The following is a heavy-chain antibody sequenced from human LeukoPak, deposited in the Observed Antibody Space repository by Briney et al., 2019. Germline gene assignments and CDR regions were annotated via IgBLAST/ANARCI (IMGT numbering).Heavy chain of an antibody. CDR3: ARDPAVDIVVVPAAGDY. CDR1: GYTFTSYG. Sequence: ASVKVSCKASGYTFTSYGISWVRQAPGQGLEWMGWISAYNGNKNYPQKLQGRVTMTPDTSTSTAYMELRSLRSDETAVYYCARDPAVDIVVVPAAGDYWGQGTLVTVSS. CDR2: ISAYNGNK. D-gene: IGHD2-2*03. V-gene: IGHV1-18*01. J-gene: IGHJ4*02.